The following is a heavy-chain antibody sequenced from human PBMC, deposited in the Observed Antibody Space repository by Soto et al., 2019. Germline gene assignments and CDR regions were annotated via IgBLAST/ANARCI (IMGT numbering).Heavy chain of an antibody. D-gene: IGHD6-13*01. Sequence: QVQLQQWGAGLLKPSETLSLTCAVYGGSFSGYYWSWIRQPPGKGLEWIGEINHSGSTNYNPSLKSRVTISVDTSKYQFSLKLSSVTAADTAVYYCARGFSSSWYPYWGQGTLVTVSS. V-gene: IGHV4-34*01. CDR1: GGSFSGYY. CDR3: ARGFSSSWYPY. CDR2: INHSGST. J-gene: IGHJ4*02.